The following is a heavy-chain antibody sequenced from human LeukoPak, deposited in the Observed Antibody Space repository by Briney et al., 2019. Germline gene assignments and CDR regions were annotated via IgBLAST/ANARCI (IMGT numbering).Heavy chain of an antibody. Sequence: ASVKVSCKASADTFSSYAISWLRQAPGQGLEWMGGIIPVFGTTNYAQKFKGTVTITADESTSTAYMELSSLRSEDTAVYYCARDRAGGSWFDPWGQGTLVTVSS. D-gene: IGHD3-16*01. CDR1: ADTFSSYA. CDR2: IIPVFGTT. V-gene: IGHV1-69*13. CDR3: ARDRAGGSWFDP. J-gene: IGHJ5*02.